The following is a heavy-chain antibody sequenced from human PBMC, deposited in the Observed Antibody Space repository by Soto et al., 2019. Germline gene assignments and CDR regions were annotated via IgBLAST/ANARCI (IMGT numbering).Heavy chain of an antibody. CDR1: GFTFSSYG. J-gene: IGHJ4*02. D-gene: IGHD1-26*01. V-gene: IGHV3-23*01. Sequence: EVQLLESGGGLVQPGGSLRLSCAASGFTFSSYGMSWVRQAPGKGLEWVSGMSGSGGSTDYADSVKGRFTISRDNSKNTLYLQMNSLRAADTAVYYCAKDLGVGAFDYWGQGTLVIVTS. CDR2: MSGSGGST. CDR3: AKDLGVGAFDY.